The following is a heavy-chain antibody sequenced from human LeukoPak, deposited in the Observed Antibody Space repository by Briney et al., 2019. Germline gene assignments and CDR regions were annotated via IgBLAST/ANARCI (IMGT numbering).Heavy chain of an antibody. J-gene: IGHJ4*02. CDR1: GGSISSYY. Sequence: SETLSLTCTVSGGSISSYYWSWIRQPPGKGLEWIGYIYYSGSTNYNPSLKSRVTISVDTSKNQFSLKLSSVTAADTAVYYCAIGYSSSLEFDYWGQGTLVTVSS. CDR3: AIGYSSSLEFDY. V-gene: IGHV4-59*08. D-gene: IGHD6-13*01. CDR2: IYYSGST.